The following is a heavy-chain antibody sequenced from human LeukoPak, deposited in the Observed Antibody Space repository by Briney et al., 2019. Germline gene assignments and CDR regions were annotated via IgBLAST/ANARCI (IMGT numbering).Heavy chain of an antibody. J-gene: IGHJ4*02. CDR2: ISWNSGGI. Sequence: GGSLRLSCAATGFTFDDYAMHWVRQAPGKGLEWVSGISWNSGGIGYADSVKGRFTISRDNAKNSLYLQMNSLRADDTALYYCAKGKKMTVAGLFDYWGQGTLVTVSS. V-gene: IGHV3-9*01. CDR1: GFTFDDYA. D-gene: IGHD6-19*01. CDR3: AKGKKMTVAGLFDY.